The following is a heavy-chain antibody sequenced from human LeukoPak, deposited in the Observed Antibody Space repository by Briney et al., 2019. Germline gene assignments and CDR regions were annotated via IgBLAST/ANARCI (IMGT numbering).Heavy chain of an antibody. CDR2: INTDGSNT. Sequence: GVSLRLSCATSVFTFSSSWMHRVRQAPGKGLVWVSRINTDGSNTIYADSVKGRFTISRDNAKNTLYLQMNSLRTEDTAVYYCAKDGIYADYLRPGILNYFDHWGQRTLVTVSS. CDR3: AKDGIYADYLRPGILNYFDH. D-gene: IGHD4-17*01. J-gene: IGHJ4*02. CDR1: VFTFSSSW. V-gene: IGHV3-74*01.